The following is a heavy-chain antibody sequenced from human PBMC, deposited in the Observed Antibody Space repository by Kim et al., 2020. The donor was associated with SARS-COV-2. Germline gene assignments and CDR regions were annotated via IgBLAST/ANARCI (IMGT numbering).Heavy chain of an antibody. D-gene: IGHD3-16*01. CDR1: GFTFSSYA. CDR3: AKDALDYVCGGPYYFEY. Sequence: GGSLRLSCAASGFTFSSYAMSWVRQAPGKGLEWVSAISGSGGSTYYADSVKGRFTISRDNSKNTLYLQMNSMRAEDTAVYYCAKDALDYVCGGPYYFEYWGQGTLVHVSS. J-gene: IGHJ4*02. CDR2: ISGSGGST. V-gene: IGHV3-23*01.